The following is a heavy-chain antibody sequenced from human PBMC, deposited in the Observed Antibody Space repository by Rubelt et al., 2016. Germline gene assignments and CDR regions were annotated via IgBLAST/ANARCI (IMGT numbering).Heavy chain of an antibody. Sequence: QVQLQQWGAGLLKPSETLSLTCAVFGGSFSGYSRSWIRQPPGKGLEWIGEINHSGSNNYNPSLKSRVTTSVDTSKKHFSLKLSSVTAADTAVYYCAAEEGMDVWGQGTKVSGS. CDR1: GGSFSGYS. CDR2: INHSGSN. V-gene: IGHV4-34*02. CDR3: AAEEGMDV. J-gene: IGHJ6*02.